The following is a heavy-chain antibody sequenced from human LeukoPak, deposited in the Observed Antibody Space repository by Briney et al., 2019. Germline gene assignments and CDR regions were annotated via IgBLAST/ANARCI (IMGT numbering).Heavy chain of an antibody. V-gene: IGHV3-21*06. CDR2: ITGSSRYT. D-gene: IGHD4-17*01. CDR3: ARAGGSTVSHSDY. Sequence: GGSLRLSCAVSGISFSSYTMYWVRQAPGKGLEWVSSITGSSRYTYYAASVTGRFTISRDNAKSSLYLQMNSLRAEDTAVYYCARAGGSTVSHSDYWGQGTLVTVSS. J-gene: IGHJ4*02. CDR1: GISFSSYT.